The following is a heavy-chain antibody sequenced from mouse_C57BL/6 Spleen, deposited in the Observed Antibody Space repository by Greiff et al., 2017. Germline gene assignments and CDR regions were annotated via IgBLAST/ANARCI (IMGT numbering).Heavy chain of an antibody. V-gene: IGHV1-53*01. CDR2: INPSNGGT. CDR3: ARKEVYYGSSSYYFDY. Sequence: QVQLQQPGTELVKPGASVKLSCKASGYTFTSYWMHWVKQRPGQGLEWIGIINPSNGGTNYNEKFKSKATLTVDKSSSTAYMQLSSLTSEDSAVDYCARKEVYYGSSSYYFDYWGQGTTLTVSS. J-gene: IGHJ2*01. D-gene: IGHD1-1*01. CDR1: GYTFTSYW.